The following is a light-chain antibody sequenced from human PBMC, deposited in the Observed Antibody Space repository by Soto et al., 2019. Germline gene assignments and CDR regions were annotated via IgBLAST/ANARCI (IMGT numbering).Light chain of an antibody. J-gene: IGLJ1*01. CDR1: SSNIGTNA. CDR2: SNN. CDR3: AAWDDSLNGRYV. V-gene: IGLV1-44*01. Sequence: QSALTQPPSASGTPGQRVTISCSGSSSNIGTNAVNWYQHLSGTAPKLLIYSNNQRPSGVPDRLSGSKSGTSASLAISGLQSEDEGDYYCAAWDDSLNGRYVFGTGTKVTVL.